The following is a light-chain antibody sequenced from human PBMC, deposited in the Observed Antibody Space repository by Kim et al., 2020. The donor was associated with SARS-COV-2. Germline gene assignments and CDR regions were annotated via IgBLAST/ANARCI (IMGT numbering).Light chain of an antibody. V-gene: IGLV7-46*01. Sequence: PGGTVTLPCGSSTGAVTSGHYPYWFQQKYGQAPRGLIYDTTNKRSWTPARFSGSLLGGKAALTLSGAQPEDEADYYCLLSYSGVRVFGAGTKLTVL. CDR3: LLSYSGVRV. J-gene: IGLJ3*02. CDR2: DTT. CDR1: TGAVTSGHY.